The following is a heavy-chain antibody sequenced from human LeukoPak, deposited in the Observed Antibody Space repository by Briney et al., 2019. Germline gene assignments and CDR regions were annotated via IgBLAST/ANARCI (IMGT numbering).Heavy chain of an antibody. CDR2: IYSGGST. J-gene: IGHJ4*02. V-gene: IGHV3-53*01. D-gene: IGHD6-19*01. Sequence: PGGSLRLSCAASGFTVSSNYMSWVRQAPGKGLEWVSVIYSGGSTYYADSVKGRFTISRDNSKNTLYLQMSSLRAEDTAVYYCAREPSSGWRYFDYWGQGTLVTVSS. CDR1: GFTVSSNY. CDR3: AREPSSGWRYFDY.